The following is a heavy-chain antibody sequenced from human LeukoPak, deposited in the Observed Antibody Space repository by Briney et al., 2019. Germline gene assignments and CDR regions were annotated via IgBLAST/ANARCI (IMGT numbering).Heavy chain of an antibody. CDR3: ARGTYGLRIDNWFDP. J-gene: IGHJ5*02. Sequence: GGSLTLSCAASGFTFSSYAMSWVGQAPGKGLEWVSAISGSGGSTYYADSVKGRFTISRDNAKNTLYLQMNTLRAEDTAVYYCARGTYGLRIDNWFDPWGQGTLVTVSS. CDR1: GFTFSSYA. V-gene: IGHV3-23*01. D-gene: IGHD1-26*01. CDR2: ISGSGGST.